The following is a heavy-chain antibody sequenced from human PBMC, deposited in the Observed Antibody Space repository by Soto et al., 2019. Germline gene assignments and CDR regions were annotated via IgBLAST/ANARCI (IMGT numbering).Heavy chain of an antibody. CDR2: IIPIFGTA. Sequence: SVEVSCKDSGGTFSSYAISWVRQAPGQGLEWMGGIIPIFGTANYAQKFQGRVTITADKSTSTAYMELSSLRSEDTAVYYCARSSNYYDSSGSNDYWGQGTLVTVSS. CDR3: ARSSNYYDSSGSNDY. V-gene: IGHV1-69*06. J-gene: IGHJ4*02. D-gene: IGHD3-22*01. CDR1: GGTFSSYA.